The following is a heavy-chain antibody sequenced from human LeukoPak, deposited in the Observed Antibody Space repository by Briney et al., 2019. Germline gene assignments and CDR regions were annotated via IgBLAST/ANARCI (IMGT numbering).Heavy chain of an antibody. CDR1: GYTFTNYY. CDR3: ALGYCTGDSCH. J-gene: IGHJ4*02. V-gene: IGHV1-46*03. CDR2: INPSGGST. D-gene: IGHD2-15*01. Sequence: ASVKVSCKASGYTFTNYYIHWVRQAPGQGLEWMGIINPSGGSTSYAQKFQGRVTMTRDTSTSTVYMELSSLRSEDTAVFYCALGYCTGDSCHWGQGTLVTVSS.